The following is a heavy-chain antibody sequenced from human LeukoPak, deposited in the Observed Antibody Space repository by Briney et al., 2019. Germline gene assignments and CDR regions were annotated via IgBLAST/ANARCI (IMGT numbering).Heavy chain of an antibody. J-gene: IGHJ3*02. CDR1: GFTVSSNY. Sequence: PGGSLRLSCAASGFTVSSNYMSWVRQAPGKGLEWVSVIYSGGSTYYADSVKGRFTISRDNSKNTLYLQMNSLRAEDTAVYYCAREPYYYDSSGYSSAFDIWGQGTMVTVSS. D-gene: IGHD3-22*01. CDR3: AREPYYYDSSGYSSAFDI. V-gene: IGHV3-66*01. CDR2: IYSGGST.